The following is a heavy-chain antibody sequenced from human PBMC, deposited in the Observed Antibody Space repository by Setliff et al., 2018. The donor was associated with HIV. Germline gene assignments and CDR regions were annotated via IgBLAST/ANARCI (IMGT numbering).Heavy chain of an antibody. V-gene: IGHV4-61*02. CDR2: IDARGSA. D-gene: IGHD3-3*02. CDR1: GGSISSSLYY. J-gene: IGHJ5*02. Sequence: TLSLTCTVSGGSISSSLYYWSWMRQAAGKGLEWIGRIDARGSANYNPSLNSRVTISVDTSKNHFSLTLSSVTAADTAVYYCARDGSEHYPLEGWLDPWGQGTLVTVS. CDR3: ARDGSEHYPLEGWLDP.